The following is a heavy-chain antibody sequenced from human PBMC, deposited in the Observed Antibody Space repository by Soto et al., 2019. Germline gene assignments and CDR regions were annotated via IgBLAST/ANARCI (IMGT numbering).Heavy chain of an antibody. Sequence: GGSLRLSCAASGFTFSSYAMSWVRQAPGKGLEWVSIISGSGGSTYYADSVKGRFTISRDNSKNTVYLQMNSLRAEDTAVYYCVRGDNWNDEASDYWGQGTLVTAPQ. D-gene: IGHD1-1*01. J-gene: IGHJ4*02. CDR3: VRGDNWNDEASDY. CDR1: GFTFSSYA. CDR2: ISGSGGST. V-gene: IGHV3-23*01.